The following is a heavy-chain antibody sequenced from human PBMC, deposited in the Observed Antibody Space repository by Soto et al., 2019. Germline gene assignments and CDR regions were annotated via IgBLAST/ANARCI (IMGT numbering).Heavy chain of an antibody. CDR1: GFTFSSYA. J-gene: IGHJ4*02. D-gene: IGHD4-17*01. V-gene: IGHV3-30-3*01. Sequence: QVQLVESGGGVVQPGRSLRLSCAASGFTFSSYAMHWVRQAPGKGLEWVAVISYDGSNKYYADSVKGRFTISRDNSNNTLYLQMNSLRAEDTAVYYCARGDDYGDRKADWGQGTLVTVSS. CDR2: ISYDGSNK. CDR3: ARGDDYGDRKAD.